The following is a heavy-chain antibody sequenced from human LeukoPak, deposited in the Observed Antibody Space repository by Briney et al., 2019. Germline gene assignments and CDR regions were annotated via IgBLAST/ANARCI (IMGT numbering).Heavy chain of an antibody. CDR3: TSFFETN. Sequence: GGSLRLSCAASSFIFTNYWIHWVRQAPGKGLVWGSHVNNDGSATSYADSVKGRFTISRDSTKNTVYLHMNRMRVEDTAVYYCTSFFETNWGQGTLVTVSS. D-gene: IGHD2/OR15-2a*01. J-gene: IGHJ4*02. CDR1: SFIFTNYW. V-gene: IGHV3-74*01. CDR2: VNNDGSAT.